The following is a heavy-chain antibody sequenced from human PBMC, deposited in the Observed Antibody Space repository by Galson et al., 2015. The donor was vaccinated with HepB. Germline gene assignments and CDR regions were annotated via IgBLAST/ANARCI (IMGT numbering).Heavy chain of an antibody. V-gene: IGHV3-23*01. CDR1: GFSFTNYA. CDR2: ISGSGANT. J-gene: IGHJ6*04. D-gene: IGHD3-3*01. CDR3: TKGPMEWGTIYMDV. Sequence: SLRLSCAASGFSFTNYAMTRVRQTPGKGLEWVSSISGSGANTKYADSVEGWFTISRDNSRNTLYLQMNSLRADDTAVYYCTKGPMEWGTIYMDVCGKGTAVTVSS.